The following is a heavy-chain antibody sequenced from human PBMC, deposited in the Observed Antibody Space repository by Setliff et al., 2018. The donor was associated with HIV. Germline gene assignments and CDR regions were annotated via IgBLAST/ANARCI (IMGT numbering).Heavy chain of an antibody. J-gene: IGHJ4*02. V-gene: IGHV3-7*03. CDR3: ARARFSGSYYEGYFDS. Sequence: GGSLRLSCEASRFAFSTYWMSWVRQAPGKGLEWVANIKQDGNEKYYMDSVKGRFTISRDNAKKSVYLQMNSLRAEDTAVYYCARARFSGSYYEGYFDSWGQGTRVTVSS. CDR2: IKQDGNEK. D-gene: IGHD1-26*01. CDR1: RFAFSTYW.